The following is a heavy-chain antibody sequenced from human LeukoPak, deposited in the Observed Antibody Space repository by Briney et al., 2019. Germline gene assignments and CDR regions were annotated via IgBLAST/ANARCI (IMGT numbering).Heavy chain of an antibody. Sequence: GESLKISCKGSGYSFTSYWIGWGRQIPGKGLEWMGIIYPGDSDTRYSPSFQGQVTISADKSISTAYLQWSSLKASDTTMYFCARQYYYDSSGDYQFDYWGQGTLVTVFS. CDR3: ARQYYYDSSGDYQFDY. V-gene: IGHV5-51*01. CDR1: GYSFTSYW. J-gene: IGHJ4*02. D-gene: IGHD3-22*01. CDR2: IYPGDSDT.